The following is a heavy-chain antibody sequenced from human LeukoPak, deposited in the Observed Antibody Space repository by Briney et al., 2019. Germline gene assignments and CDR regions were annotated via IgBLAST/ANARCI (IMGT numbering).Heavy chain of an antibody. J-gene: IGHJ4*02. CDR1: GFTFSNAW. V-gene: IGHV3-15*01. D-gene: IGHD1-26*01. CDR2: IKSKTDGGTT. Sequence: GGSLRLSCAASGFTFSNAWMSWVRQAPGKGLEWVGRIKSKTDGGTTDYAAPVKGRFTISRDNSKNTLYLQMNSLRAEDTAVYYCASASIVRYSGIDNWGQGTLVTVSS. CDR3: ASASIVRYSGIDN.